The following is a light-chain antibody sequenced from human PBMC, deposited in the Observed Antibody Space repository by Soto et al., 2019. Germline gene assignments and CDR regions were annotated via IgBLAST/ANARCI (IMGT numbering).Light chain of an antibody. CDR2: AAS. CDR3: QHADSFPLIT. CDR1: QSISSY. V-gene: IGKV1-39*01. J-gene: IGKJ5*01. Sequence: DIQMTQSPSSLSACVGDRLTITCRASQSISSYLNWYHQKPGKAPKLLIYAASSLQSGVPSRFSGSGSGTDFTLTISSLQPEXXATYYCQHADSFPLITFGQGTRLEIK.